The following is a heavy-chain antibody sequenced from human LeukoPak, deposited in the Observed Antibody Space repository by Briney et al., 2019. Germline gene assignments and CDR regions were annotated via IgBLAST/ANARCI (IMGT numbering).Heavy chain of an antibody. V-gene: IGHV1-2*02. CDR2: INPNSGGA. Sequence: GASVKVSCKASGYTFTGYYMHWVRQAPGQGLEWMGWINPNSGGANYAQKFQGRVTMTRDTSISTAYMELSRLRSDDTAVYYCARGEEWEPYYFDYWGQGTLVTVSS. CDR3: ARGEEWEPYYFDY. D-gene: IGHD1-26*01. CDR1: GYTFTGYY. J-gene: IGHJ4*02.